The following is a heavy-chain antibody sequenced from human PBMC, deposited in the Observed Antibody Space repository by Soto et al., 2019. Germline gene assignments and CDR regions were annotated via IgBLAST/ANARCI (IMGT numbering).Heavy chain of an antibody. CDR3: ARRRSSSWDFDY. CDR2: IYSSGST. V-gene: IGHV4-59*08. CDR1: GGSISSYY. Sequence: ASETLSLTCTVSGGSISSYYWSWIRQPPGKGLEWIAYIYSSGSTNYNPSLKSRVTISVDTSKNQISLNLSSVTAADTAVYYCARRRSSSWDFDYWGQGTLVTVSS. D-gene: IGHD6-13*01. J-gene: IGHJ4*02.